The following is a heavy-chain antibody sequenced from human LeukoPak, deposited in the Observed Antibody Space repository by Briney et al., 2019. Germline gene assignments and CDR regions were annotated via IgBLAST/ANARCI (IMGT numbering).Heavy chain of an antibody. CDR3: AKVSSVLRFLEWLVY. Sequence: PGGFLRLSCAASGFTFSSYAMHWVRQAPGKGLEWVAVISYDGSNKYYADSVKGRFTISRDNSKNTLYLHMNSLRAEDTAVYYCAKVSSVLRFLEWLVYWGQGTLVTVSS. J-gene: IGHJ4*02. CDR1: GFTFSSYA. CDR2: ISYDGSNK. V-gene: IGHV3-30-3*01. D-gene: IGHD3-3*01.